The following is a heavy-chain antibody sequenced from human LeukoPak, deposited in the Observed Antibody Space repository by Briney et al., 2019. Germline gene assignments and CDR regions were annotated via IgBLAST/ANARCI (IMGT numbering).Heavy chain of an antibody. CDR2: ISSSSSYI. CDR3: ASLNGGPYCSGGSCHDY. Sequence: GGSLRLTCAASGFTVSGNYMNWVRQAPGKGLEWVSSISSSSSYIYYADSVKGRFTISRDNAKNSLYLQMNSLRAEDTAVYYCASLNGGPYCSGGSCHDYWGQGTLVTVSS. V-gene: IGHV3-21*01. J-gene: IGHJ4*02. CDR1: GFTVSGNY. D-gene: IGHD2-15*01.